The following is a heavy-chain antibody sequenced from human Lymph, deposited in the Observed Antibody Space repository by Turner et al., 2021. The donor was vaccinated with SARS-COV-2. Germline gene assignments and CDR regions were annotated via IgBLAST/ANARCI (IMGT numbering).Heavy chain of an antibody. CDR1: GGSISSTS. Sequence: QVQLQESGPGLVRPSETLSLTCTVSGGSISSTSWSWIRQSPGRGLEWIGYFYKIGNIEHHPTLRSRITISVDKSKNQLSLNLISVTAADTAVYYCARHQGSTSGYDHGMNVWGQGTAVIVSS. CDR2: FYKIGNI. J-gene: IGHJ6*02. D-gene: IGHD1-1*01. V-gene: IGHV4-59*08. CDR3: ARHQGSTSGYDHGMNV.